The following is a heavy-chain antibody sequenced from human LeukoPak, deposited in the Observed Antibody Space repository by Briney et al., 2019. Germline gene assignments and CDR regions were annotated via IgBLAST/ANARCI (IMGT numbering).Heavy chain of an antibody. CDR3: ARESRYCTNGECYSDAFDI. J-gene: IGHJ3*02. D-gene: IGHD2-8*01. CDR2: INAGNGNT. CDR1: GYTFTSYA. Sequence: ASVKVSCKASGYTFTSYAMHWVHQAPGQRLEWMGWINAGNGNTKYSQKFQGRVTITRDTSASTAYMELSSLRSEDTAVYYCARESRYCTNGECYSDAFDIWGQGTMVTVSS. V-gene: IGHV1-3*01.